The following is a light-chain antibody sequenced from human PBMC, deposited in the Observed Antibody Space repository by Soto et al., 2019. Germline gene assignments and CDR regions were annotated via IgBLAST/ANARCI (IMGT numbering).Light chain of an antibody. J-gene: IGLJ1*01. CDR3: ARWDDSLNGYV. Sequence: QSVLTQPPSASGTPGQRVTISCSGSTSNIGSNTVHWYQQFPGTAPKLLIYSDNQRPSGVPDRFSGSMSATSASLAISALHSEDEADYFCARWDDSLNGYVFGTGTKLTVL. CDR1: TSNIGSNT. CDR2: SDN. V-gene: IGLV1-44*01.